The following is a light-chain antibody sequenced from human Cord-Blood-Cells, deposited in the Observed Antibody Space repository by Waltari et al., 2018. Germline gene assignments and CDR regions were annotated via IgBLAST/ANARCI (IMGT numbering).Light chain of an antibody. CDR1: ALPKQY. CDR2: KDM. V-gene: IGLV3-25*02. J-gene: IGLJ3*02. Sequence: SYELTQPPSVSVSQGQTARITCSGDALPKQYAYWYQQKPGQAPVLVIYKDMERPSGIPERLSGSSSGTTVTLTISGVQAEDEADYYCQSADSSGTYWVFGGGTKLTVL. CDR3: QSADSSGTYWV.